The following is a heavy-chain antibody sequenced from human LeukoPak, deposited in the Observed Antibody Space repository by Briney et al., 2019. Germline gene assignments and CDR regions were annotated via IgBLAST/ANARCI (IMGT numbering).Heavy chain of an antibody. CDR1: GGSFSGYY. CDR3: AGGSLAPY. V-gene: IGHV4-34*01. CDR2: INHSGST. J-gene: IGHJ4*02. Sequence: SETLSLTCAVYGGSFSGYYWSWIRQPPGKGLEWIGEINHSGSTNYNPSLKSRVTISVDTSKNQFSLKLSSVTAADTAVYYCAGGSLAPYWGQGTLVTVSS.